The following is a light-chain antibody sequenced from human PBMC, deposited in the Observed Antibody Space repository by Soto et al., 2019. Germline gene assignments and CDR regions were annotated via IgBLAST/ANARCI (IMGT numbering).Light chain of an antibody. Sequence: DIQMTQSPSSLSASVGDRVTITCRARQSISNYLNWYQLKPGKVPKLLIYAASTLQTGFPSRFRGRRSGTDFALTSSSLQPEDSATYYCQQSDSSWATFGGGNKVEIK. V-gene: IGKV1-39*01. CDR3: QQSDSSWAT. CDR1: QSISNY. CDR2: AAS. J-gene: IGKJ4*01.